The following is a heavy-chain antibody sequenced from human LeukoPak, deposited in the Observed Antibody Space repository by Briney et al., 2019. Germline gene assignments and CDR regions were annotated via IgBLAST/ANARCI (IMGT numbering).Heavy chain of an antibody. CDR3: ARDLVTVAKGFDI. CDR1: DDSFSSHY. V-gene: IGHV4-59*11. D-gene: IGHD4-17*01. J-gene: IGHJ3*02. CDR2: ISYIGST. Sequence: WETLSLTCAVSDDSFSSHYWTWIRQPPGKGLEWIGYISYIGSTNYNPSLKSRVTISIDTSKNHFSLKLSSVTAADTAVYYCARDLVTVAKGFDIWGQGTMVSVSS.